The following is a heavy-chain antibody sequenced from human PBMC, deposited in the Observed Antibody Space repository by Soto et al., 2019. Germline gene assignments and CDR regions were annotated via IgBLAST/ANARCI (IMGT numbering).Heavy chain of an antibody. V-gene: IGHV3-23*01. CDR3: AKEIAEVPEPCLDY. J-gene: IGHJ4*01. Sequence: PGGSLRLSCTASGFTFSNYAMSWVRQAPGKGLEWVSGIRGSGGGTYYADSVRGRFAISRDSSKNTLYLQMNSLRAEDTAIYYCAKEIAEVPEPCLDYWGQGTPVTVST. D-gene: IGHD2-21*01. CDR1: GFTFSNYA. CDR2: IRGSGGGT.